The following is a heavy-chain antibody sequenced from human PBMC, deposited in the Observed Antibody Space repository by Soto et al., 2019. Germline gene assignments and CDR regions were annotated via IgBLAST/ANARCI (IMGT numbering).Heavy chain of an antibody. CDR3: AIVEIVVVTAGDWYFDL. V-gene: IGHV1-69*12. Sequence: QVQLVQSGAEVKKPGSSVKVSCKASGGTFSSYAISWVRQAPGQGLEWMGGIIPIFGTANYAQKFQGRVTITADESTSTAYMELSSLRSEDTAVYYCAIVEIVVVTAGDWYFDLWGRGTLVTVSS. J-gene: IGHJ2*01. CDR1: GGTFSSYA. D-gene: IGHD2-21*02. CDR2: IIPIFGTA.